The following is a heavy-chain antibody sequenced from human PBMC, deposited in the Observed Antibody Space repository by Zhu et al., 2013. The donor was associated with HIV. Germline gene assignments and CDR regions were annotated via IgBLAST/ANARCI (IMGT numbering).Heavy chain of an antibody. J-gene: IGHJ6*02. V-gene: IGHV1-69*01. D-gene: IGHD1-26*01. CDR2: IIPIFGTA. CDR3: ARDRSRGGSYPAAEAYYYYGMDV. Sequence: QVQLVQSGAEVKKPGSSVKVSCKASGGTFSSYAISWVRQAPGQGLEWMGGIIPIFGTANYAQKFQGRVTITADESTSTAYMELSSLRSEDTAVYYCARDRSRGGSYPAAEAYYYYGMDVWGQGTTVTVSS. CDR1: GGTFSSYA.